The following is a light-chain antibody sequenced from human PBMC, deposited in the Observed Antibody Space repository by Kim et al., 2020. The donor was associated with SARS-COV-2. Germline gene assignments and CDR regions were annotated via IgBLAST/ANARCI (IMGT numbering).Light chain of an antibody. V-gene: IGLV3-1*01. CDR1: KLGDKY. CDR2: QDS. J-gene: IGLJ3*02. CDR3: QAWDSSTGV. Sequence: SVCPGQTASITCSGDKLGDKYACWYEQKPGQAPVLVIYQDSKRPSGIPERFSGSNSGNTATLTISGTQAMDEADYYCQAWDSSTGVFGGGTQLTVL.